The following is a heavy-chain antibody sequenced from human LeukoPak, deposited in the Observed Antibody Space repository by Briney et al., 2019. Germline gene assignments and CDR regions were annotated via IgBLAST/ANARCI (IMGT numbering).Heavy chain of an antibody. CDR1: GGSISSSSYY. V-gene: IGHV4-39*07. Sequence: SETLSLTCTVSGGSISSSSYYWGWIRQPPGKGLEWIGNMYYSGSTYYNPSLKSRVTISVDTSKNQFSLKLSSVTAADTAVYYCARGVAVAGTPFDYWGQGTLVTVSS. CDR3: ARGVAVAGTPFDY. D-gene: IGHD6-19*01. CDR2: MYYSGST. J-gene: IGHJ4*02.